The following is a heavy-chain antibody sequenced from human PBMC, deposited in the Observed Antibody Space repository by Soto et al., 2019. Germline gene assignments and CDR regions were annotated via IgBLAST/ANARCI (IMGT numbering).Heavy chain of an antibody. CDR3: VKFRGRAYHYYYMDV. D-gene: IGHD3-16*01. CDR1: RFSFSTYG. CDR2: GGSGGST. V-gene: IGHV3-23*01. J-gene: IGHJ6*03. Sequence: DVQLLESGGGLAQRGGSLRLSCAASRFSFSTYGMTWVRQAPGKGLEWVSYGGSGGSTYYADSVKGRFTISRDNSKNTLYLQMNSLRAEDTAVYYCVKFRGRAYHYYYMDVWGNGTTVTVSS.